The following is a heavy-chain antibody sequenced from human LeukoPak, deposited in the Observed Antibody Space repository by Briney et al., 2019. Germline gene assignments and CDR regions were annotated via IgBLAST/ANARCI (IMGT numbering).Heavy chain of an antibody. CDR2: ISSSSSYI. Sequence: ETLSLTCTVSGGSISSSSYYWGWIRQPPGKGLEWVSSISSSSSYIYYADSVKGRFTISRDNAKNSLYLQMNSLRAEDTAVYYCARDTSSSGWSDWGQGTLVTVSS. J-gene: IGHJ4*02. CDR3: ARDTSSSGWSD. V-gene: IGHV3-21*01. D-gene: IGHD6-19*01. CDR1: GGSISSSS.